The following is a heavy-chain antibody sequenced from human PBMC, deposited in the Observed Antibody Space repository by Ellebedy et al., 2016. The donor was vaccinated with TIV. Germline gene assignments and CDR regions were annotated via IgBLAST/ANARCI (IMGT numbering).Heavy chain of an antibody. CDR3: AKSAAHSGTWDGFPQYFRH. D-gene: IGHD6-13*01. CDR1: GDSLSSNSGA. Sequence: SQTLSLTCVISGDSLSSNSGAWNWIRQSPSRGLEWLGGTYYRSKWFNDYAEPVKSRITIRPDTSRNQFSLQLNSVTPEDTAVYYCAKSAAHSGTWDGFPQYFRHWGQGTLVTVSS. CDR2: TYYRSKWFN. V-gene: IGHV6-1*01. J-gene: IGHJ1*01.